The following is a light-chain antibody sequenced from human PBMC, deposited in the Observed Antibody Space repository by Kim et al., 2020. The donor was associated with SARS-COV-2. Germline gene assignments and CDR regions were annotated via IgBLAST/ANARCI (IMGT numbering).Light chain of an antibody. Sequence: EIVLTQSPATLSLSPGERATLSCRASQSVSSYLAWYHQKPGQAPRLLIYYASNRATGIPARFSGSGSGTELTLTISSLEPEDFAVYYCQLRSNLPPITFGQGTRRGI. CDR2: YAS. CDR3: QLRSNLPPIT. J-gene: IGKJ5*01. CDR1: QSVSSY. V-gene: IGKV3-11*01.